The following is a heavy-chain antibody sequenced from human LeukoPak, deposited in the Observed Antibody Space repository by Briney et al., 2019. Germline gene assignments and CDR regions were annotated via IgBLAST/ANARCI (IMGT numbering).Heavy chain of an antibody. D-gene: IGHD3-22*01. J-gene: IGHJ4*02. CDR2: INTNTGNP. CDR1: GYTFTNYT. V-gene: IGHV7-4-1*02. Sequence: ASVKVSCKASGYTFTNYTVNWVRQAPGQGLEYMGWINTNTGNPTYAQSFTGRFVFSLDTSVTTTCLQINSLKAADTAVYYCTRGNDTTGYFTYWGQGTLVTVSS. CDR3: TRGNDTTGYFTY.